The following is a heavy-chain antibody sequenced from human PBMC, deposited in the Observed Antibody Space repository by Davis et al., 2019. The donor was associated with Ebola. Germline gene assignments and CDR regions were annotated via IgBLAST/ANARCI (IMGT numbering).Heavy chain of an antibody. Sequence: MPSETLSLTCAVYGGSFSGYYWSWIRQPPGKGLEWIGYIYYSGSTYYNPSLKSRVTISVDTSKNQFSLKLSSVTAADTAVYYCARDRCSSTSCYTGYYYGMDVWGQGTTVTVSS. J-gene: IGHJ6*02. V-gene: IGHV4-34*09. CDR2: IYYSGST. CDR3: ARDRCSSTSCYTGYYYGMDV. CDR1: GGSFSGYY. D-gene: IGHD2-2*02.